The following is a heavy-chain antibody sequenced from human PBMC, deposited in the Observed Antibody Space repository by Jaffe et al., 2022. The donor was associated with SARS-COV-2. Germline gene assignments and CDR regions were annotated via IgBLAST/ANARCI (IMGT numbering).Heavy chain of an antibody. V-gene: IGHV3-73*02. CDR1: GFSFSGSA. Sequence: EVQLVESGGGLVQPGGSLKVSCAASGFSFSGSAMHWVRQASGKGLEWVGRIRNKANRYATAYAASVEGRFTISRDDSKNTAYLQMNSLKTEDTAVYYCTRHDASGSYFKDVWGKGTTVTVSS. CDR2: IRNKANRYAT. CDR3: TRHDASGSYFKDV. J-gene: IGHJ6*04. D-gene: IGHD3-10*01.